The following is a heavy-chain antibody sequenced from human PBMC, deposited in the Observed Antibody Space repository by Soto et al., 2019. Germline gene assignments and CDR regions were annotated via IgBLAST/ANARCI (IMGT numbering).Heavy chain of an antibody. J-gene: IGHJ6*02. V-gene: IGHV3-30-3*01. CDR3: ARDSYGMDV. CDR2: ISYDGSNK. Sequence: QVQLVESGGGVVQPGGSLSLSCAASGTFSSYAMHWVRQAPGKGLEWVAVISYDGSNKYYADSVKGRFTMSRDNSKNTLYLQMNSLRAEDTAVYYCARDSYGMDVWGQGTTVTVSS. CDR1: GTFSSYA.